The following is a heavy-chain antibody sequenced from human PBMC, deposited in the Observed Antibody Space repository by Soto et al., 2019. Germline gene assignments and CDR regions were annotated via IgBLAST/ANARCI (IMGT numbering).Heavy chain of an antibody. V-gene: IGHV4-39*01. J-gene: IGHJ6*02. D-gene: IGHD3-16*01. CDR3: AIIAPLGGGMDV. Sequence: SETLSLTCTVSGGSISSSSYYWGWIRQPPGKGLEWIGSIYYSGSTYYNPSLKSRVTISVDTSKNQFSLKLSSVTAADTAVYYCAIIAPLGGGMDVWGQGTTVTVSS. CDR2: IYYSGST. CDR1: GGSISSSSYY.